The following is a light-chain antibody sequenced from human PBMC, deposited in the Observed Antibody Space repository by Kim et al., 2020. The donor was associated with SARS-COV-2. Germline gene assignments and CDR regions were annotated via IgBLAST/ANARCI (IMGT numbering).Light chain of an antibody. J-gene: IGKJ5*01. CDR3: QHHSRSPSIT. CDR1: QTITTYS. Sequence: PGDRATLSCRAGQTITTYSLACYQQKPGQAPRPLIYGATNRAAGIPDRFSGSASGTDFTLTINRLEPEDFAVYYCQHHSRSPSITFGQGTRLEIK. CDR2: GAT. V-gene: IGKV3-20*01.